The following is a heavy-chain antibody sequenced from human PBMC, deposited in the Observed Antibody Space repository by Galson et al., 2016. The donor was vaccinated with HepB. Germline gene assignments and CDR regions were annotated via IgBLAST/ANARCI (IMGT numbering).Heavy chain of an antibody. CDR2: TFYSSNWQN. CDR3: ARSYLLGRGFGW. J-gene: IGHJ4*02. V-gene: IGHV6-1*01. CDR1: GDSVSSNSAG. Sequence: CAISGDSVSSNSAGWNWIRQSPSRGLEWLGRTFYSSNWQNDYAESVKSRITINPDTSKNQFSLQLNSVTPEDTAVYYCARSYLLGRGFGWWGQGTLVTVSS. D-gene: IGHD7-27*01.